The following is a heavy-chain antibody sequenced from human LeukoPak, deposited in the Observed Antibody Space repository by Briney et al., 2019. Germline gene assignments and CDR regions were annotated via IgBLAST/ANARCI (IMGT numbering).Heavy chain of an antibody. V-gene: IGHV3-48*02. CDR3: ARDRYGDSVALDFWYFDL. J-gene: IGHJ2*01. CDR2: ISSSTKTN. CDR1: GFPFSTYS. Sequence: PGGSLRLSCTASGFPFSTYSMNWVRQAPGKGLEWISYISSSTKTNYYADSVRGRFTISRDNGKTSLFLQMTSLRDDDTAVYYCARDRYGDSVALDFWYFDLWGRGTLVKVSS. D-gene: IGHD4-17*01.